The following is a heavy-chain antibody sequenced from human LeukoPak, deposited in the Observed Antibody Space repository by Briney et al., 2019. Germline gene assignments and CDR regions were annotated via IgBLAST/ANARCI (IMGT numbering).Heavy chain of an antibody. CDR3: ARHGVTTTGYYWD. CDR2: IYYSGST. J-gene: IGHJ4*02. D-gene: IGHD3-9*01. Sequence: SETLSLTCTVSGGSIGNTTFYWGWIRQPPGKGLEWIGTIYYSGSTYYNPSLKSRVTVSIDTSKNQFSLKLGSVTATDTAVYYCARHGVTTTGYYWDWGQGTLVTVSS. CDR1: GGSIGNTTFY. V-gene: IGHV4-39*01.